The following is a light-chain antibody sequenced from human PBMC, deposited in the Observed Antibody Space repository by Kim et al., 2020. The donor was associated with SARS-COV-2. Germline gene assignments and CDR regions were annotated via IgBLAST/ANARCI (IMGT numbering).Light chain of an antibody. Sequence: QSALTQPPSASGSPGQSVTISCTGTSSDVGYYNYVSWYQQHPGKAPKLLIYEVTNRPSGVPDRFSGSKSGNTASLSVSGLQAEDEADYYCSSYAGSNNLVVFGGGTKLTVL. CDR2: EVT. V-gene: IGLV2-8*01. CDR3: SSYAGSNNLVV. J-gene: IGLJ2*01. CDR1: SSDVGYYNY.